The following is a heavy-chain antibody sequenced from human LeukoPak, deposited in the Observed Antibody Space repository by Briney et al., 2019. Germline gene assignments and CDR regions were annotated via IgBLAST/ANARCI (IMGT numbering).Heavy chain of an antibody. CDR1: GDSISTYY. Sequence: SETLSLTCTVSGDSISTYYWSRIRQPPGKGLEWIGYIYYSGSTNYNPSLKSRVTISVDTSKNQFSLKLSSVTAADTAVYYCARSRAAAYFDYWGQGTLVTVSS. D-gene: IGHD6-13*01. J-gene: IGHJ4*02. CDR2: IYYSGST. V-gene: IGHV4-59*01. CDR3: ARSRAAAYFDY.